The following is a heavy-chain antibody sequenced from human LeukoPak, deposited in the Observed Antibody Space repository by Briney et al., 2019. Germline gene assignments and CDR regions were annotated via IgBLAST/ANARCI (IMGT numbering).Heavy chain of an antibody. Sequence: SETLSLTCAVYGGSFSGYYWSWIRQPPGKGLEWIGEINHSGSTNYNPSLKSRVTISVDTSKNQFSLKLSSVTAADTAVYYCARDPSSWYYYYMDVWGKGTTVTVSS. CDR1: GGSFSGYY. CDR3: ARDPSSWYYYYMDV. V-gene: IGHV4-34*01. D-gene: IGHD6-13*01. CDR2: INHSGST. J-gene: IGHJ6*03.